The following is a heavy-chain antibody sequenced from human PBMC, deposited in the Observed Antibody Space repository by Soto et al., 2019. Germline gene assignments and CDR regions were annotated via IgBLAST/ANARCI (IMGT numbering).Heavy chain of an antibody. CDR1: GGSISSGGYY. J-gene: IGHJ1*01. D-gene: IGHD4-17*01. CDR3: ATRSLPTYGPHAEYFQH. Sequence: QVQLQESGPGLVKPSQTLSLTCTVSGGSISSGGYYWSWIRQHPGKGLEWIGYIYYSGSTYYNPSLKSRVTISVDTSKNQFSLKLSSVTAADTAVYYCATRSLPTYGPHAEYFQHWGQGTLVTVSS. V-gene: IGHV4-31*03. CDR2: IYYSGST.